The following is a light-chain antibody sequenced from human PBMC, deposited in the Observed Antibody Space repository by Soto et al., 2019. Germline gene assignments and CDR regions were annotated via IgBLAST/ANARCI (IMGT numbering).Light chain of an antibody. Sequence: QLVLTQPPSASGTPGQRVTISCSGSSSNIGSNTVSWYQQGPGTAPKLLMYTNNQRPSGVPDRFSGSKSGTSASLAISGLQSEDEADYYCAAWDDSLHGPVFGGGTKLTVL. CDR3: AAWDDSLHGPV. CDR1: SSNIGSNT. V-gene: IGLV1-44*01. J-gene: IGLJ2*01. CDR2: TNN.